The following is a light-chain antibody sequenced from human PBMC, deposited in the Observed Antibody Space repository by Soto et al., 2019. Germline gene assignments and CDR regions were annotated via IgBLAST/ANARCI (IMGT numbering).Light chain of an antibody. J-gene: IGLJ1*01. Sequence: QSVLTQPASVSGSPGQSITISCTGTSSDVGSYNLVAWYQQHPGKAPKLMIYEVNKRPAGVSNRFSGSKSGNTASLTISGLQAEDEADYYCCSYAGSSYDVFGAGNKLTVL. CDR1: SSDVGSYNL. V-gene: IGLV2-23*02. CDR2: EVN. CDR3: CSYAGSSYDV.